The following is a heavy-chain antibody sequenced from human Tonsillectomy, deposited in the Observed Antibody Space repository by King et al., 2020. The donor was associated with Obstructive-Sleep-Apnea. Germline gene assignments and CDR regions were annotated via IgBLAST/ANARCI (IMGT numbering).Heavy chain of an antibody. CDR1: GFTFSSYA. CDR3: AKPEYYLWGSYRYDYFDY. D-gene: IGHD3-16*02. CDR2: ISGSGGST. J-gene: IGHJ4*02. V-gene: IGHV3-23*04. Sequence: DVQLVESGGGLVRPGGSLRLSCAASGFTFSSYAMSWVRQAPGKGLEWVSAISGSGGSTYYADSVKGRFTLSRDNSKNTLYLQMNSLRAEDTAVYYCAKPEYYLWGSYRYDYFDYWGQGTLVTVSS.